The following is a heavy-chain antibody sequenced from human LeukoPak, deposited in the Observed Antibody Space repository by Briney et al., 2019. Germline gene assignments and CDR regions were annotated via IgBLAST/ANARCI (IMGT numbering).Heavy chain of an antibody. Sequence: SETLSLTCTVSGGSISSYYWSWIRQPPGKGLEWIGEINHSGSTNYNPSLKSRVTISVDTSKNQFSLKLSSVTAADTAVYYCARHQGTPNIVVVPAAITPYNWFDPWGQGTLVTVSS. CDR3: ARHQGTPNIVVVPAAITPYNWFDP. CDR2: INHSGST. D-gene: IGHD2-2*01. V-gene: IGHV4-34*01. J-gene: IGHJ5*02. CDR1: GGSISSYY.